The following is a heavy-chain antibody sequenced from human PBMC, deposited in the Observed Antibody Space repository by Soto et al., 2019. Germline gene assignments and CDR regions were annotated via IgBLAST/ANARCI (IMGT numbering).Heavy chain of an antibody. Sequence: SETLSLAACLHRGSIRSYYWSWVRQLAGKALEWVGGIYTSGTINYNPSLKSRVAILLDTPKTHFSLKLSSGTAADTAGYYRAREGECGFERDVWRTGTTGTVS. V-gene: IGHV4-59*10. J-gene: IGHJ6*03. CDR1: RGSIRSYY. CDR2: IYTSGTI. D-gene: IGHD1-26*01. CDR3: AREGECGFERDV.